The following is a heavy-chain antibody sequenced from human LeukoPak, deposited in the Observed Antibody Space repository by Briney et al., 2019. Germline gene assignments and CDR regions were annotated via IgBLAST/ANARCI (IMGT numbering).Heavy chain of an antibody. Sequence: GGSLRLSCAASGLAFSRYAMSWVRQAPGKGLEWVSGVSTSGGSTYYADSVKGRFTISRDNSKNTLHLQMNSLRAEDTAIYYCAKQAYDSPRTDFDYWGQGTLVTVSS. CDR3: AKQAYDSPRTDFDY. J-gene: IGHJ4*02. V-gene: IGHV3-23*01. CDR1: GLAFSRYA. CDR2: VSTSGGST. D-gene: IGHD3-22*01.